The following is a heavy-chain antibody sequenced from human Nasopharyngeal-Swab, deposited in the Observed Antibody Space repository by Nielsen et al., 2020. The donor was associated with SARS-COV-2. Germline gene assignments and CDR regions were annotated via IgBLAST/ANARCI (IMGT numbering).Heavy chain of an antibody. CDR1: GFNFSSYT. CDR2: VTSSSTYI. J-gene: IGHJ4*02. V-gene: IGHV3-21*01. D-gene: IGHD4-17*01. Sequence: GAFLEISWEGCGFNFSSYTMNWVRQAPGKGLEWVSSVTSSSTYIYYADSVKGRFTISRDNAKNSLYLQMISLRAEDTAVYYCARAQTTVTTPLDYWGQGTLVTVSS. CDR3: ARAQTTVTTPLDY.